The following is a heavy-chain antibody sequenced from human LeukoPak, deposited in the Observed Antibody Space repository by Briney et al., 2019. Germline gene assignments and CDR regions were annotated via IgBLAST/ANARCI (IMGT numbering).Heavy chain of an antibody. CDR1: GFTFSSYG. CDR2: IWYDGSNK. CDR3: ATGGASVFLDAFDI. J-gene: IGHJ3*02. D-gene: IGHD4-23*01. Sequence: GGSLRLSCATSGFTFSSYGMHWVRQAPGKGLEWVAVIWYDGSNKYYADSVKGRFTISRDNSKNTLYLQMNSLRAEDTAVYYCATGGASVFLDAFDIWGQGTMVTVSS. V-gene: IGHV3-33*08.